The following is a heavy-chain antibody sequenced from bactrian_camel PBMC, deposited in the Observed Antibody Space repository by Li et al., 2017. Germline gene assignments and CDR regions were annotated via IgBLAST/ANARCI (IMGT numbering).Heavy chain of an antibody. CDR3: AAGGIGFNCQTSARQYNY. V-gene: IGHV3S67*01. Sequence: DVQLVESGGASVESGGSLRLSCVASGYTSSSYLMGWFRQAPGKEREGVGEIDGDGTTRYAESVQGRFTISKDNTKNTLYLQMNNLKPEDTAIYYCAAGGIGFNCQTSARQYNYWGQGTQVTVS. CDR2: IDGDGTT. CDR1: GYTSSSYL. J-gene: IGHJ4*01. D-gene: IGHD3*01.